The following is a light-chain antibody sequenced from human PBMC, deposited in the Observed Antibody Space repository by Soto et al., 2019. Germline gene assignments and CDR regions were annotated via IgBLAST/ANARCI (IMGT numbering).Light chain of an antibody. CDR1: QSVSSSY. V-gene: IGKV3-20*01. Sequence: EIVLTQSPGTLSLSPGERATLSCRASQSVSSSYLAWYQQKPGQAPRLLIYGASSRATGIPDRFSGSGSGTYFPLTISTLEPEESAVYYYQHYGSPLTFGGGTKVEIK. CDR3: QHYGSPLT. CDR2: GAS. J-gene: IGKJ4*01.